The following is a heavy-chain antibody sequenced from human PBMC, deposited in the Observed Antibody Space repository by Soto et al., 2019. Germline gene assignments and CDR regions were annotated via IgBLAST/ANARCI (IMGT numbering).Heavy chain of an antibody. Sequence: GSLRFSCAASGFIFSSYAMHWVRQAPGKGLEYVSVISSNGGSTYYANSVKGRFTISRDNSKNTLYLQMGSLRAEDMAVYYCAGGVVVVTAAYGMDVWGQGTTVTVSS. CDR2: ISSNGGST. D-gene: IGHD2-15*01. CDR3: AGGVVVVTAAYGMDV. CDR1: GFIFSSYA. V-gene: IGHV3-64*01. J-gene: IGHJ6*02.